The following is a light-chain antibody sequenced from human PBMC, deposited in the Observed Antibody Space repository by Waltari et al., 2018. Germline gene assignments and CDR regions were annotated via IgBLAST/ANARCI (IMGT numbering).Light chain of an antibody. CDR2: GSS. CDR3: HQYDSWPRT. CDR1: QTVSSN. J-gene: IGKJ1*01. Sequence: EIVVTQSPATLSVSPGERATLSCRASQTVSSNFAWYQQKPGQAPRLLIYGSSLRATGVPARFSGSGSGTEFTLTISSLQSEDFAVYYCHQYDSWPRTFGQGTKVEIK. V-gene: IGKV3-15*01.